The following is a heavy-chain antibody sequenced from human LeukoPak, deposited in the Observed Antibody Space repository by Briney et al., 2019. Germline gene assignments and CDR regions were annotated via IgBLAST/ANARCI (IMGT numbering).Heavy chain of an antibody. D-gene: IGHD3-22*01. Sequence: PGGSLRLSCAASGFTFSSYWMSWVRQAPGKGLEWVANIKQDGSEKYYVDSVKGRFTISRDNAKNSLYLQMNSLRAEDTAVYYCARGYYYDSSGYIQWGQGTLVTVSS. CDR1: GFTFSSYW. V-gene: IGHV3-7*01. J-gene: IGHJ4*02. CDR2: IKQDGSEK. CDR3: ARGYYYDSSGYIQ.